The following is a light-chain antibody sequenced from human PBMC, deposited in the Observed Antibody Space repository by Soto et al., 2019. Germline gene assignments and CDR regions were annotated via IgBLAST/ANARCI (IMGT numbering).Light chain of an antibody. CDR3: KSFTTRDTYV. Sequence: SVLTQPPSAYGSPGQSVTISCTGTSSDVGGYNYVSWYLQYPGKAPKLVIFDVSFRPSGVSDRFSGSKSGNTASLTIPGVWAEDEAYYYCKSFTTRDTYVFRTGTKVTVL. CDR2: DVS. J-gene: IGLJ1*01. V-gene: IGLV2-14*01. CDR1: SSDVGGYNY.